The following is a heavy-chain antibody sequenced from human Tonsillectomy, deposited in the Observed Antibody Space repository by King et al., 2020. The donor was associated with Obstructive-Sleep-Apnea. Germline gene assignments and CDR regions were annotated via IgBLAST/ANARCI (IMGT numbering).Heavy chain of an antibody. J-gene: IGHJ4*02. CDR3: TTEMATVDY. D-gene: IGHD5-24*01. CDR1: GFNFSNAW. CDR2: IKSKTDGGSP. Sequence: QLVQSGGGLVKPGGSLRLSCAAFGFNFSNAWMSWVRHAPGKGLDWVSGIKSKTDGGSPAYAAPVKGRFTIAREDSKNTLYLQMNSLKTEDTAVYYCTTEMATVDYWGQGTLVTVSS. V-gene: IGHV3-15*01.